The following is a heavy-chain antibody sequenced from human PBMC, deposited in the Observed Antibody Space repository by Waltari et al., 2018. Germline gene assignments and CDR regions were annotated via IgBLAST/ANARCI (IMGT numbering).Heavy chain of an antibody. J-gene: IGHJ4*02. CDR2: IYHSGGT. D-gene: IGHD2-21*01. Sequence: QVQLQESGPGLVKPSETLSLTCAVSGYSISSGYYWGWIRQPPGKGLEWIGSIYHSGGTYDNPPLKSRVAIAVDTSKNQFSRTLSSVTAADTAVYYCARGVEGYCGGDCFFDYWGQGTMVTVSS. V-gene: IGHV4-38-2*01. CDR1: GYSISSGYY. CDR3: ARGVEGYCGGDCFFDY.